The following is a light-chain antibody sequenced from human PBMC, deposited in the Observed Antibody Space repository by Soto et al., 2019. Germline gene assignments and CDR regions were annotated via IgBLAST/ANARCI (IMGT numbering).Light chain of an antibody. CDR2: GAS. V-gene: IGKV3-20*01. Sequence: EIVLTQSPGSLSLSPGERATLSCRASHSVSSNYLAWYQQKPGQAPRLLIYGASSRATGIPDRFSGSGSGTDFILTISRLEPEDFAVYYCHQYATTPSGTFGQGTKVEIK. CDR1: HSVSSNY. CDR3: HQYATTPSGT. J-gene: IGKJ1*01.